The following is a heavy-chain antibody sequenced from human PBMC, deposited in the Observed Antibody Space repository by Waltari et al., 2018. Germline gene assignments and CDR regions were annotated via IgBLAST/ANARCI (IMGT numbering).Heavy chain of an antibody. J-gene: IGHJ6*03. CDR1: GYSISSGYY. D-gene: IGHD3-22*01. V-gene: IGHV4-38-2*01. CDR3: ARVNGKYLSSGYYQHYYYYYYMDV. CDR2: IYHSGST. Sequence: QVQLQESGPGLVKPSETLSLTCAVSGYSISSGYYWGWNRQPPGTGLEWIGSIYHSGSTYYNPSLKSRVTISVDTSKNQFSLKLSSVTAADTAVYYCARVNGKYLSSGYYQHYYYYYYMDVWGKGTTVTVSS.